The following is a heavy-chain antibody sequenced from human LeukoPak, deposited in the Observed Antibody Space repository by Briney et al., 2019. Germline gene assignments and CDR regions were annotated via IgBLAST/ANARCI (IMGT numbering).Heavy chain of an antibody. D-gene: IGHD3-22*01. J-gene: IGHJ4*02. CDR2: IYATGST. Sequence: SETLSLTCTVSGYSISSGYYWGWIRQPPGKGLEWIGSIYATGSTYYNPSLKSRVTISMDTSKNQFSLKLSSVTAADTAVYYCARFHDSSGYYLDYWGQGTLVTVSS. CDR1: GYSISSGYY. CDR3: ARFHDSSGYYLDY. V-gene: IGHV4-38-2*02.